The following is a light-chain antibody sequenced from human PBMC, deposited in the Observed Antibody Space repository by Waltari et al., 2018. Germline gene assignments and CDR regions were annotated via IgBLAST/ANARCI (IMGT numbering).Light chain of an antibody. V-gene: IGKV3-20*01. Sequence: EIVLTQSPGSLSLSPGERATLSCRASQSVGKYLAWYQQKPGQAPRRLIYETYRRATGTPDRFSGSGSGTDFSLTISRLEPEDVAVYYCQKYESLPATFGQGTTVEIK. CDR2: ETY. J-gene: IGKJ1*01. CDR3: QKYESLPAT. CDR1: QSVGKY.